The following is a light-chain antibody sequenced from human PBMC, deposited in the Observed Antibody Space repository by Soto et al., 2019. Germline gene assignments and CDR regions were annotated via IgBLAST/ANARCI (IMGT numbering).Light chain of an antibody. CDR2: DTS. CDR1: QSVSSN. V-gene: IGKV3-15*01. J-gene: IGKJ2*01. CDR3: HNYYNWPPRNT. Sequence: EIVMTQSPATLSLSPGERATLSCRASQSVSSNLVWYLQKPGQAPRLLIYDTSTMATNVPARFSGSGSETELTLTISGLQSEDFGIYYCHNYYNWPPRNTFGQGTKLEIK.